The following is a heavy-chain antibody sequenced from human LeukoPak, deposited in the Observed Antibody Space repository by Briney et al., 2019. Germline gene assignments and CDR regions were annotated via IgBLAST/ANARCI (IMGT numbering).Heavy chain of an antibody. CDR2: IRSKAYGGTT. CDR3: TRDSYDFWSGY. Sequence: SLRLSCAASGFTFGDYAMSWVRQAPGKGLEWVGFIRSKAYGGTTEYAASVKGRFTISRDDSKSIAYLQMNSLKTEDTAVYYCTRDSYDFWSGYWGQGTLVTVSS. V-gene: IGHV3-49*04. J-gene: IGHJ4*02. D-gene: IGHD3-3*01. CDR1: GFTFGDYA.